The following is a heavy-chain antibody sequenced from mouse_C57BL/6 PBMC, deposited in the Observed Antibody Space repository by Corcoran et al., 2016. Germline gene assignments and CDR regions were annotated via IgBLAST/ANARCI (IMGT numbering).Heavy chain of an antibody. CDR2: INPNNGGT. V-gene: IGHV1-26*01. J-gene: IGHJ3*01. D-gene: IGHD1-1*01. CDR1: GYTFTDYY. Sequence: EVQLQQSGPELVKPGASVKISCKASGYTFTDYYMNWVKQSHGKSLEWIGDINPNNGGTSYNQKFKGKATLTVDKSSSTAYMELRSLTSEDSAVYYCARSYYGSSSWFAYGGQGTLVTVSA. CDR3: ARSYYGSSSWFAY.